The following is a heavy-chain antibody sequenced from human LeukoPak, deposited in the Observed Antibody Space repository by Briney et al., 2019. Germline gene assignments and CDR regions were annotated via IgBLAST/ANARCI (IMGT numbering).Heavy chain of an antibody. CDR2: INSDGSST. CDR3: ARGYYYDSSGYRAFDI. V-gene: IGHV3-74*01. CDR1: GFTFSSYW. D-gene: IGHD3-22*01. J-gene: IGHJ3*02. Sequence: PGGSLRLSCAASGFTFSSYWMHWFRQAPGKGLVWVARINSDGSSTGYADSVKGRFTISRDNAKNTLYLQMNSLRAEDTAVYYCARGYYYDSSGYRAFDIWGQGTMVTVSS.